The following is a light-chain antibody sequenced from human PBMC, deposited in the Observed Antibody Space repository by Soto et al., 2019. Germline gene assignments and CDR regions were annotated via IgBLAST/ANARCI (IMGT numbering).Light chain of an antibody. Sequence: EVVMTQSPATLSVSPGERATLSCRASESVSSNLAWYQLRPGQAPRLLIYGASTRATGIPARFSGSGSGTEFTLTISSLQSEDFVLYYCQQHNKWPLFTFGPGTRVDIK. CDR1: ESVSSN. J-gene: IGKJ3*01. CDR2: GAS. V-gene: IGKV3-15*01. CDR3: QQHNKWPLFT.